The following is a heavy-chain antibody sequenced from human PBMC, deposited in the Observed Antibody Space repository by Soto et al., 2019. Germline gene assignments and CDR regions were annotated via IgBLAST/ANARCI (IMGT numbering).Heavy chain of an antibody. CDR3: ARHGDSTVVTDFDF. V-gene: IGHV4-39*01. D-gene: IGHD2-15*01. CDR2: IYYSGST. J-gene: IGHJ4*02. CDR1: GGSISSGSYF. Sequence: SETLSLTCTVSGGSISSGSYFWGWIRQPPGKGLEWIGNIYYSGSTYYNPSLKSRVTISVDTSKNQFSLKLSSVTAADTAVYYCARHGDSTVVTDFDFWGQGT.